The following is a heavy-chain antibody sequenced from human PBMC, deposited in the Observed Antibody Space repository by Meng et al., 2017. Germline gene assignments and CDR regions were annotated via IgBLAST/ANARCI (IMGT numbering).Heavy chain of an antibody. D-gene: IGHD4-17*01. CDR3: ARSPHDVDYGDADAFDI. V-gene: IGHV3-74*01. J-gene: IGHJ3*02. CDR1: GFTFSSYW. CDR2: INSDGSST. Sequence: GESLKISCAASGFTFSSYWMHLVRQAPGKRLVWVSRINSDGSSTSYADSVKGRFTISRDNAKNTLYLQMNSLRAEDTAVYYCARSPHDVDYGDADAFDIWGQGTMVTVSS.